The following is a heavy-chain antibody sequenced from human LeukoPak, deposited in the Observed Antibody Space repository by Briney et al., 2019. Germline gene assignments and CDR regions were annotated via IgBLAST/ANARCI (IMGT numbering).Heavy chain of an antibody. D-gene: IGHD6-19*01. CDR3: ARGSEGIAVAGTEYFQH. CDR2: ISSSSSYT. J-gene: IGHJ1*01. V-gene: IGHV3-11*05. Sequence: KSGGSLRLSCAASGFTFGDYYMSWIRQAPGKGLEWVSYISSSSSYTNYADSVKGRFTISRDNAKNSLYLRMNSLGAEDTAVYYCARGSEGIAVAGTEYFQHWGQGTLVTVSS. CDR1: GFTFGDYY.